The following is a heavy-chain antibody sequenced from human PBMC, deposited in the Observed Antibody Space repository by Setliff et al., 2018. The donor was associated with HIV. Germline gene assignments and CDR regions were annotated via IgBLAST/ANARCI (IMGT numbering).Heavy chain of an antibody. CDR2: IKQDGSET. J-gene: IGHJ4*02. CDR1: GFTFSTYW. V-gene: IGHV3-7*03. CDR3: ALLWPFDY. D-gene: IGHD3-10*01. Sequence: PGGSLRLSCAASGFTFSTYWMNWVRQAPGKGLEWVANIKQDGSETYYVDSVKGRFTISRDNAENSLSLQMNSLRGEDTAVYYCALLWPFDYWGQGALVTVSS.